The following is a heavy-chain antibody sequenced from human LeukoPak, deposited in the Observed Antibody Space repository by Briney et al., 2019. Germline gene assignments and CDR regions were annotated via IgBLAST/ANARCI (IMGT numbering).Heavy chain of an antibody. D-gene: IGHD6-19*01. V-gene: IGHV3-23*01. J-gene: IGHJ5*02. CDR3: GKDGGQYSSGPEFDP. CDR1: GIVFSNTA. CDR2: ISGGGERA. Sequence: PGGSLRLACAASGIVFSNTAMNWDRQSPGRGLELVSAISGGGERAFYADSVKGRFTISRDNSKNMVYLQMNSLRADDTAIYYCGKDGGQYSSGPEFDPRGQGALVTVSS.